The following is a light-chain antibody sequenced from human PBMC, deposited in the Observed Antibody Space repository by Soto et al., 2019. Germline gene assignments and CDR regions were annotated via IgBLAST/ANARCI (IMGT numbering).Light chain of an antibody. CDR3: MQSIQQYT. J-gene: IGKJ2*01. CDR1: QSLLYSNGKTY. CDR2: DVA. V-gene: IGKV2D-29*01. Sequence: DTVMTQTPLSLSVTPGQPASISCRSSQSLLYSNGKTYLYWYLQKPGQPPKLLIYDVANRFSGVQDRFSGSGSGTDFTLRISQVEAEDVGVDSCMQSIQQYTFGQGTKLEI.